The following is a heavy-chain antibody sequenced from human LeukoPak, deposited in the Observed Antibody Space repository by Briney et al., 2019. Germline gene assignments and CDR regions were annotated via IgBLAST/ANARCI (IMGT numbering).Heavy chain of an antibody. J-gene: IGHJ4*02. V-gene: IGHV3-11*06. CDR1: GFSFSDYD. D-gene: IGHD5-18*01. CDR3: ARDQGGSYYSYAYEGVDY. CDR2: IGSSGHDT. Sequence: NTGGSLRLSCAASGFSFSDYDMTWVRQAPGKGLEWVSYIGSSGHDTHYADSVKGRFTISRDNAKHSLYLQMNSLRAEDTAVYYCARDQGGSYYSYAYEGVDYWGQGTLVTVSS.